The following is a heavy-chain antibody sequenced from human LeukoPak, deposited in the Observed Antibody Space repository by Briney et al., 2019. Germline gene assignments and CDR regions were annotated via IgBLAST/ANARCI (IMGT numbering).Heavy chain of an antibody. D-gene: IGHD3-22*01. CDR2: ISYDGSSK. J-gene: IGHJ4*02. CDR3: ARVPWGYDSRDPIGY. V-gene: IGHV3-30*03. CDR1: GFTFSSYG. Sequence: AGGSLRLSCAASGFTFSSYGMHWVRQAPGKGLEWVAVISYDGSSKYYADSVKGRFTISRDNSKNTLSLQMSSLRAEDTAVYYCARVPWGYDSRDPIGYWGQGTLVTVSS.